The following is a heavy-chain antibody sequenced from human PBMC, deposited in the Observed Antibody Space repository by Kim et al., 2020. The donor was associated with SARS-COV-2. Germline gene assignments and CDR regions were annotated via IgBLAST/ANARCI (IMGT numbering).Heavy chain of an antibody. CDR3: VKGIAAAGSPPYYYYGMDV. Sequence: GGSLRLSCSASGFTFSSYAMHWVRQAPGKGLEYVSAISSNGGSTYYADSVKGRFTISRDNSKNTLYLQMSSLRAEDTAVYYCVKGIAAAGSPPYYYYGMDVWGQGTTVTVSS. J-gene: IGHJ6*02. D-gene: IGHD6-13*01. CDR2: ISSNGGST. CDR1: GFTFSSYA. V-gene: IGHV3-64D*09.